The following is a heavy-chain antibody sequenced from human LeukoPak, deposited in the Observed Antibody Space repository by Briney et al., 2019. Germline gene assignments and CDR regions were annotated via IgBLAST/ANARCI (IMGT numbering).Heavy chain of an antibody. V-gene: IGHV4-59*01. CDR1: GGSISTYR. J-gene: IGHJ5*02. CDR2: ISYSGST. D-gene: IGHD3-10*01. Sequence: SETLSLTCTVSGGSISTYRWSLIRQSPGKGLEWIGYISYSGSTNYNPSLKSRVTISVDTSKNQFSLKLSSVTAADTAVYYCARGKLPSISMVRGVRHTSWFDTWGQGTLVTVSA. CDR3: ARGKLPSISMVRGVRHTSWFDT.